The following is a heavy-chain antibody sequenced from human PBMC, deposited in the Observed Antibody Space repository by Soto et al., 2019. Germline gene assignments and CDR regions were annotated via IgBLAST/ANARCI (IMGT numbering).Heavy chain of an antibody. Sequence: SETLSLTCTVSGGSISSGGYYWSWIRQHPGKGLEWIGYIYYSGSTYYNPSLKSRVTISVDTSKNQFSLKLSSVTAADTAVYYCARGLGKLYGRWFDPWGQGTLVTVSS. CDR3: ARGLGKLYGRWFDP. CDR2: IYYSGST. J-gene: IGHJ5*02. V-gene: IGHV4-31*03. D-gene: IGHD3-10*01. CDR1: GGSISSGGYY.